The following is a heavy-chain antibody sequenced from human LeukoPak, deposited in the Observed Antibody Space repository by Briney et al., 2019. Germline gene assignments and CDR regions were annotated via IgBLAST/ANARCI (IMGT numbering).Heavy chain of an antibody. CDR3: ARDLGYCSGGSRYSGGDAFDI. V-gene: IGHV1-24*01. CDR2: FDPEDGET. CDR1: GYTLTELS. Sequence: ASVKVSCKVSGYTLTELSMHWVRQAPGKGLEWMGGFDPEDGETIYAQKFQGRVTMTEDTSTDTAYMELSSLRSEDTAVYYCARDLGYCSGGSRYSGGDAFDIWGQGTMVTVSS. D-gene: IGHD2-15*01. J-gene: IGHJ3*02.